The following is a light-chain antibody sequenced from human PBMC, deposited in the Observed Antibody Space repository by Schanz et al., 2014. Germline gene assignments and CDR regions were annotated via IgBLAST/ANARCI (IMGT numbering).Light chain of an antibody. CDR1: QSVSSN. Sequence: EIVMTQSPATLSVSPGERATLSCRASQSVSSNLAWYQQKPGQAPRLLIYGASTRATGIPARFSGSGSGTDFTLTISRLEPEDFAVYYCHQYGTSPPTFGQGTKVEIK. J-gene: IGKJ1*01. V-gene: IGKV3-15*01. CDR2: GAS. CDR3: HQYGTSPPT.